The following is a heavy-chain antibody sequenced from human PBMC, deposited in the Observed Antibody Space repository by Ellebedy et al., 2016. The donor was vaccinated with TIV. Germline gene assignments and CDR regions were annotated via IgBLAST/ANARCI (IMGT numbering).Heavy chain of an antibody. CDR3: ARGEFSYGSYYFDY. V-gene: IGHV4-59*08. Sequence: MPSETLSLTCSVSGDSISNYSWSWIRQPPGKGLEWIAYISYSASADYNPSLKSRVTISMNTSKNQFSLKLSSVTAADTAVYYCARGEFSYGSYYFDYWGQGTLVTVSS. J-gene: IGHJ4*02. CDR1: GDSISNYS. D-gene: IGHD5-18*01. CDR2: ISYSASA.